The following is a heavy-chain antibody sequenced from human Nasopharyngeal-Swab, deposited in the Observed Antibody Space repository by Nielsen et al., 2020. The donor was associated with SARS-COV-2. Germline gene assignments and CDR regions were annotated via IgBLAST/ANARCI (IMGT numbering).Heavy chain of an antibody. V-gene: IGHV1-69*10. CDR2: IVPALGLP. CDR3: AREGEYGSYDAPGY. D-gene: IGHD3-10*01. CDR1: RGSFTNSA. Sequence: SSVTVSCQTSRGSFTNSAINWVRQAPGQGLEWMGGIVPALGLPNYAQHFRGRVTISADRSTTTSYLELSSLRSEDPAIYYCAREGEYGSYDAPGYWGQGTLVTVSS. J-gene: IGHJ4*02.